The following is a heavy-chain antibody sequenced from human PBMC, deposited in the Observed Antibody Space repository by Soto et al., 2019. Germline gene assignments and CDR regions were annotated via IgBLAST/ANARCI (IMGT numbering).Heavy chain of an antibody. Sequence: GYLRLSCAASGFTFSSYAMSWVRQAPGKGLEWVSAISGSGGSTYYADSVKGRFTISRDNSKNTQYLQMNSLRAEDTAVYYFAMETLAAESAFFASWGKGTLVTVPS. CDR1: GFTFSSYA. CDR2: ISGSGGST. D-gene: IGHD6-13*01. V-gene: IGHV3-23*01. J-gene: IGHJ4*02. CDR3: AMETLAAESAFFAS.